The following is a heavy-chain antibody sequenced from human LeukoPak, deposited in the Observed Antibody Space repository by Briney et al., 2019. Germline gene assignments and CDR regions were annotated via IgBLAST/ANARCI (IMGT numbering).Heavy chain of an antibody. CDR2: ISSSGSTI. V-gene: IGHV3-48*03. J-gene: IGHJ4*02. CDR3: AKAGGSSYLYYFDY. Sequence: GGSLRLSCAASGFTFSSYEMNWVRQAPGKGLEWVSYISSSGSTIYYADSVKGRFTISRDNAKNSLYLQMNSLRAEDTAVYYCAKAGGSSYLYYFDYWGQGTLVTVSS. CDR1: GFTFSSYE. D-gene: IGHD2-15*01.